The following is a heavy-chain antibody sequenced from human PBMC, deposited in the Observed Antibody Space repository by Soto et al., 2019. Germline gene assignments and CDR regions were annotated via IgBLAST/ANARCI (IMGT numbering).Heavy chain of an antibody. CDR1: GYTFTGYY. J-gene: IGHJ5*02. CDR2: INPNSGGT. Sequence: QVQLVQSGAEVKKPGASVKVSCKASGYTFTGYYMHWVRQAPGQGLEWMGWINPNSGGTNYAQKFQGWVTMTRDTSMSTAYMELSRLRSDDTAVYYCAREGGVGYCSSTSCYGCPWFDPWGQGTLVTVSS. CDR3: AREGGVGYCSSTSCYGCPWFDP. V-gene: IGHV1-2*04. D-gene: IGHD2-2*01.